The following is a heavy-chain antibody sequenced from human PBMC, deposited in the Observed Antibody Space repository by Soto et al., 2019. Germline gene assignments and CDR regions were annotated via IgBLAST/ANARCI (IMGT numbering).Heavy chain of an antibody. J-gene: IGHJ4*02. D-gene: IGHD4-17*01. CDR3: ARFVSSYGDSYFDY. CDR1: GGSISSGDYY. Sequence: SETLSLTCTVSGGSISSGDYYWSWIRQPPGKGLEWIGYIYYSGSTYYNPSLKSRVTISVDTSKNQFSLKLSSVTAADTAVYYCARFVSSYGDSYFDYWGQGXLVTVSS. V-gene: IGHV4-30-4*01. CDR2: IYYSGST.